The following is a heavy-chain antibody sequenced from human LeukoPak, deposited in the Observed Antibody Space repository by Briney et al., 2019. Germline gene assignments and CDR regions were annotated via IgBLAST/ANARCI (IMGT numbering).Heavy chain of an antibody. D-gene: IGHD1-26*01. J-gene: IGHJ6*03. Sequence: SVKVSCKASGGTFSSYAISWVRQAPGQGLEWMGRIIPIFGTANYAQKFQGRVTITTDESTSTAYMELSSLRAEDTAVYYCATGVGATTYYYYYMDVWGKGTTVTVSS. V-gene: IGHV1-69*05. CDR3: ATGVGATTYYYYYMDV. CDR2: IIPIFGTA. CDR1: GGTFSSYA.